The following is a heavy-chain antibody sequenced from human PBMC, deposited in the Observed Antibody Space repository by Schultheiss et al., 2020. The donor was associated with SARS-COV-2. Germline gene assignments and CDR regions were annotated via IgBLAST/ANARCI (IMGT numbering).Heavy chain of an antibody. J-gene: IGHJ4*02. V-gene: IGHV4-59*01. CDR2: IYYSGST. Sequence: SETLSLTCAVYGGSFSGYYWSWIRQPPGKGLEWIGYIYYSGSTNYNPSLKSRVTISVDTSKNQFSLKLSSVTAADTAVYYCARGFDSWGQGTLVTVSS. CDR1: GGSFSGYY. CDR3: ARGFDS.